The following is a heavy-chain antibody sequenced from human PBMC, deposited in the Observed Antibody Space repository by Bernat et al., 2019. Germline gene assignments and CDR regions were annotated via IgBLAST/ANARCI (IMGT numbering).Heavy chain of an antibody. D-gene: IGHD3-10*01. CDR2: ISYDGSNK. J-gene: IGHJ4*02. CDR1: GFTFSSYG. CDR3: AKALLWCGGLDDY. Sequence: QVQLVESGGGVVQPGRSLRLSCAASGFTFSSYGMHWVRQAPGKGLEWVAVISYDGSNKYYADSVKGRFTISRDNSKNTLYLQMNSLRAEDTAVYYCAKALLWCGGLDDYWGQGTLVTVSS. V-gene: IGHV3-30*18.